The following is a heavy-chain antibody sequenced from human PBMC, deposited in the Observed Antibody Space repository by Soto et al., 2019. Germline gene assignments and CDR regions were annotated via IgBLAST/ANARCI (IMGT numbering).Heavy chain of an antibody. CDR1: GNTFTSYD. V-gene: IGHV1-8*01. J-gene: IGHJ5*02. Sequence: QVQLVQSGAEVKKPGASVKVSCKASGNTFTSYDINWVRQATGQGLEYLGWMNPNSGNTAYVQKFQGRVTMTWDTSITTAYMELSGLRYEDTAVYFCARGVKYGAYSRWFDPWGQGTLVTVSS. CDR3: ARGVKYGAYSRWFDP. CDR2: MNPNSGNT. D-gene: IGHD4-17*01.